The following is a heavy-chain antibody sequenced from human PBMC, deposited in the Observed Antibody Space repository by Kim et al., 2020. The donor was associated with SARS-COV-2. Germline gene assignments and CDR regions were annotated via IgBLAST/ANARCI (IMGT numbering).Heavy chain of an antibody. CDR2: IKSEIDGGTT. CDR1: GITFSNAW. D-gene: IGHD5-12*01. Sequence: GGSLRLSCAASGITFSNAWMSWVRQAPGKGLEWVGRIKSEIDGGTTDHAEPVKGRFTISRDDSEDTLYLQMNSLITEDTGVYYCTTGTCGSQDYWGQGTLVTVST. V-gene: IGHV3-15*01. CDR3: TTGTCGSQDY. J-gene: IGHJ4*02.